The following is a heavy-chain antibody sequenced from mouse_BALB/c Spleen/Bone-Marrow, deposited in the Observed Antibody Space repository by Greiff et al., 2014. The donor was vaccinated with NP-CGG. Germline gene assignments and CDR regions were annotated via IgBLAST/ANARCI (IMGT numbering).Heavy chain of an antibody. CDR2: IDPSDSYT. CDR1: GYTFTSYW. CDR3: TRQTARATSLDY. J-gene: IGHJ2*01. Sequence: VQLQQSGAELVKPGASVKMSCKASGYTFTSYWMHWVKQRPGQGLEWIGVIDPSDSYTSYNQKFKGKATLTVDTSSSTAYMQLSSLTSEDSAVYFCTRQTARATSLDYWAKAPLSQSPQ. V-gene: IGHV1S127*01. D-gene: IGHD3-2*01.